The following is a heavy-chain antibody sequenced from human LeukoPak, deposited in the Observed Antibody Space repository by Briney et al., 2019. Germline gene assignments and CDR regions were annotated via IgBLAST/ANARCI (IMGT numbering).Heavy chain of an antibody. Sequence: SETLSLTCNVSGASISDYYWSWIRQPPGKGLEWVGYIYYRGGTNYNPSLKGRVTMSVDTSKNQLSLKLSSVTAADTAVYYCGRGERLGVAYWGRGTLVTVSS. V-gene: IGHV4-59*01. D-gene: IGHD3-16*01. CDR3: GRGERLGVAY. CDR1: GASISDYY. J-gene: IGHJ4*02. CDR2: IYYRGGT.